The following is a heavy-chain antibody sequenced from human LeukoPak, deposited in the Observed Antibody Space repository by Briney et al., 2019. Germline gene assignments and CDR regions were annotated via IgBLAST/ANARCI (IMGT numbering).Heavy chain of an antibody. Sequence: PSETLSLTCAVYGGSFSGYYWSWIRQPPGKGLEWIGEINHSGSTNYNPSLKSRVTISVDTSKNQFSLKLSSVTAADTAVYYCARKGVKQCGGTSCKVGYFDYWGQGTLVTVSS. CDR3: ARKGVKQCGGTSCKVGYFDY. V-gene: IGHV4-34*01. CDR1: GGSFSGYY. J-gene: IGHJ4*02. CDR2: INHSGST. D-gene: IGHD2-2*01.